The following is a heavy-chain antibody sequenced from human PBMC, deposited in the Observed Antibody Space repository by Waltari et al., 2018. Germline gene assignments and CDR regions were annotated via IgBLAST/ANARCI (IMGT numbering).Heavy chain of an antibody. CDR1: GFTVSSNY. V-gene: IGHV3-53*01. CDR3: ARHSSGYYSVAFDI. Sequence: EVQLVESGGGLIQPGGSLRLSCAASGFTVSSNYMSWVRRAPGKGREWVSGIYSGGSTNYARSGKGRFTISRDNSKNTRYLQMNSLRAEDTAVYYCARHSSGYYSVAFDIWGQGTMVTVSS. D-gene: IGHD3-22*01. J-gene: IGHJ3*02. CDR2: IYSGGST.